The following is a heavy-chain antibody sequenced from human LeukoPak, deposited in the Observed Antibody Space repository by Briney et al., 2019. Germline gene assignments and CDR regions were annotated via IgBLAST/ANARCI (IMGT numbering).Heavy chain of an antibody. CDR1: GFTFSSYG. J-gene: IGHJ4*02. CDR3: ARDLSGIAGYTYGRGIDY. D-gene: IGHD5-18*01. V-gene: IGHV3-30*02. Sequence: PGGSLRLSCAASGFTFSSYGMHWVRQAPGKGLDWVAFIRYDGTNKYYADSVKGRFTISRHNAKTSLYLQMNSLRAEDTAVYYCARDLSGIAGYTYGRGIDYWGQGTLVTVSS. CDR2: IRYDGTNK.